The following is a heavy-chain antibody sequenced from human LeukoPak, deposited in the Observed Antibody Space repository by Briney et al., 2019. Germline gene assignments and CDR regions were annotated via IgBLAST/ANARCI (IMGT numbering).Heavy chain of an antibody. CDR1: GGSFSGYY. Sequence: PSETLSLTCAVYGGSFSGYYWSWIRQPPGKGLEWIGEINHSGSTNYNPSLKSRVTISVDTFKNQFSLKLSSVTAADTAVYYCARRRYSYGITFDYWGQGTLVTVSS. J-gene: IGHJ4*02. CDR3: ARRRYSYGITFDY. D-gene: IGHD5-18*01. V-gene: IGHV4-34*01. CDR2: INHSGST.